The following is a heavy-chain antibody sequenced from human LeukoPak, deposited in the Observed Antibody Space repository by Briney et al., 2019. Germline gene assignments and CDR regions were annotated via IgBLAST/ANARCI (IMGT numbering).Heavy chain of an antibody. CDR1: GGSVCSNY. Sequence: PSETLSLTCSVSGGSVCSNYWSWVRQPPGKGLEWIGYISYSGDTKYNPSLKSRLSMSVDTSKNQCSLMLTSVTAADTAVYYCARGSGWYPHWGQGTLVTVSS. J-gene: IGHJ1*01. CDR2: ISYSGDT. V-gene: IGHV4-59*02. CDR3: ARGSGWYPH. D-gene: IGHD6-19*01.